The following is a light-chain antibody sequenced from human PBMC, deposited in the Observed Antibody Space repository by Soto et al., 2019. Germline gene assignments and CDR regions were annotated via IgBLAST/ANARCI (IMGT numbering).Light chain of an antibody. J-gene: IGLJ3*02. CDR2: EVS. CDR3: EAWDSSLSAGV. V-gene: IGLV2-14*01. Sequence: QSVLTQPASVSGSPGQSITISCTGTSSDVGGYNFVSWYQHHPGKAPKLMIYEVSNRPSGVSNRFSGSKSGNTASLGITGLQTGDEADYYCEAWDSSLSAGVFGGGTKLTVL. CDR1: SSDVGGYNF.